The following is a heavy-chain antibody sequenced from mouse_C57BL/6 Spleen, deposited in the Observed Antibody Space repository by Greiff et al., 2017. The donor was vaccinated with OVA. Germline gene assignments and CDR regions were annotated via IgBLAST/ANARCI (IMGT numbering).Heavy chain of an antibody. CDR1: GYTFTSYG. V-gene: IGHV1-81*01. D-gene: IGHD1-1*01. CDR3: ARSRLITTVVATEGYFDV. CDR2: IYPRSGNT. J-gene: IGHJ1*03. Sequence: QVQLQQSGAELARPGASVKLSCKASGYTFTSYGISWVKQRTGQGLEWIGEIYPRSGNTYYNEKFKGKATLTADKSSSTAYMELRSLTSEDSAVYFCARSRLITTVVATEGYFDVWGTGTTVTVSS.